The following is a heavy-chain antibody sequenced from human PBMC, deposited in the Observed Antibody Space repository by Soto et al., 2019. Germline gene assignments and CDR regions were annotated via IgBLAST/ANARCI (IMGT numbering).Heavy chain of an antibody. J-gene: IGHJ4*02. CDR2: IYYSGNS. CDR1: GASITSDGYY. CDR3: ARTVGSGSPDFDY. Sequence: SETLSLTCCVSGASITSDGYYWSWIRQFPGKGLEWIGHIYYSGNSYYNLSLGSRLLISVDTSKNQFSLKPSSVTAADTAVYYCARTVGSGSPDFDYWGQGILVTVSS. D-gene: IGHD3-10*01. V-gene: IGHV4-31*03.